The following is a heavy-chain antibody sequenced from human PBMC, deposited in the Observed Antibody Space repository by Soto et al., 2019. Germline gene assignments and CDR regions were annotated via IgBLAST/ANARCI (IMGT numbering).Heavy chain of an antibody. CDR1: GFTFSSYG. Sequence: GGSLRLSCAASGFTFSSYGMHWVRQAPGKGLEWVAVISYDGSNKYYADSVKGRFTISRDNSKNTLYLQMNSLRAEDTAVYYCAKDFGGGSGWYYFDYWGQGTLVTVSS. CDR2: ISYDGSNK. V-gene: IGHV3-30*18. J-gene: IGHJ4*02. D-gene: IGHD6-19*01. CDR3: AKDFGGGSGWYYFDY.